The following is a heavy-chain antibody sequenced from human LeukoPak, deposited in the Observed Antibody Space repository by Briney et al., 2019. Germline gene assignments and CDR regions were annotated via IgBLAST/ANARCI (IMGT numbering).Heavy chain of an antibody. D-gene: IGHD2/OR15-2a*01. Sequence: AGGSLRLSCAASGFTVSSKYVSWVRQAPGKGLEWVSVIYNDGSTYYADSVKGRFTISRDNSKNTLYLQMNSLRAEDTAVYYCARGTFGVTAAHYWGQGTLVTVSS. J-gene: IGHJ4*02. CDR3: ARGTFGVTAAHY. V-gene: IGHV3-53*01. CDR1: GFTVSSKY. CDR2: IYNDGST.